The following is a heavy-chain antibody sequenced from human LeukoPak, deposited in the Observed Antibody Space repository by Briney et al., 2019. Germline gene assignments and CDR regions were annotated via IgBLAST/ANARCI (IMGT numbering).Heavy chain of an antibody. Sequence: GASVKVSCKASGYTFTNYYLHWVRQAPGQGLEWMGIIDPNDAWTRYLEKFQGRLTLTRDRLTSTVYMNLGSLRSDDTAVYYCARDERTAEGARDFDFWGQGTLVTVSS. CDR1: GYTFTNYY. CDR3: ARDERTAEGARDFDF. V-gene: IGHV1-46*01. J-gene: IGHJ4*02. CDR2: IDPNDAWT. D-gene: IGHD6-13*01.